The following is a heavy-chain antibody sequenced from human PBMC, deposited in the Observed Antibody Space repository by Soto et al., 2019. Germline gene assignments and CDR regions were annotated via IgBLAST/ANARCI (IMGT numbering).Heavy chain of an antibody. CDR3: ARRNYDYVWGSYKGGSTFFY. CDR1: GGSFSGYY. CDR2: INHSGST. J-gene: IGHJ4*02. Sequence: QVQLQQWGAGLLKPSETLSLTCAVYGGSFSGYYWSWIRQPPGKGLEWIGEINHSGSTNYNPSLKSRVTISVDTSKNQFSLKMSSVTAADTAVYYWARRNYDYVWGSYKGGSTFFYWGQGTLVTVSS. D-gene: IGHD3-16*01. V-gene: IGHV4-34*01.